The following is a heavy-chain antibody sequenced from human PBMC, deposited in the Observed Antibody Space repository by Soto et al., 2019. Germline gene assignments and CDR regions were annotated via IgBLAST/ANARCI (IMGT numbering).Heavy chain of an antibody. CDR1: GGSVSSGSYY. D-gene: IGHD3-22*01. V-gene: IGHV4-61*01. J-gene: IGHJ4*02. Sequence: PSETLSLTCTVSGGSVSSGSYYWSWIRQPPWKGLEWIAYIYYSGSTNYNPSLKSRVTISVDTSKNQFSPKLSSVTAADTAVYYCARASGRYDSSGYYYGPDYWGQGXLVTVSS. CDR2: IYYSGST. CDR3: ARASGRYDSSGYYYGPDY.